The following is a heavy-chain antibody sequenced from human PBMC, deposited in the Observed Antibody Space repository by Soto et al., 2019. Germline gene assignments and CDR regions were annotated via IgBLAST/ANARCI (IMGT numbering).Heavy chain of an antibody. J-gene: IGHJ4*02. V-gene: IGHV3-23*01. D-gene: IGHD6-19*01. CDR2: ISATT. Sequence: GGSLRFSCEASGFTFSSYAMNWVRQAPGKGLEWVSTISATTYYADSVKGRFTISRDNSRNTLYLQMNSLRAEDTAVYYCAKRGSGSWSDFDFWGQGTLVTVSS. CDR1: GFTFSSYA. CDR3: AKRGSGSWSDFDF.